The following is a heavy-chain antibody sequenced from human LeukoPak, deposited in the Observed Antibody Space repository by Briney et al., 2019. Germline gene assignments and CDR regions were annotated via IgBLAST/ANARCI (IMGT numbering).Heavy chain of an antibody. D-gene: IGHD2-15*01. CDR3: ARDRYSGLPDY. Sequence: SETLSLTCTVSGGSISSGGYYWSWIRQPPGKGLEWIGYIYHSGSTYYNPSLKSRVTISVDTSKNQFSLKLSSVTAADTAVYYCARDRYSGLPDYWGQGTLVTVSS. V-gene: IGHV4-30-2*01. CDR1: GGSISSGGYY. CDR2: IYHSGST. J-gene: IGHJ4*02.